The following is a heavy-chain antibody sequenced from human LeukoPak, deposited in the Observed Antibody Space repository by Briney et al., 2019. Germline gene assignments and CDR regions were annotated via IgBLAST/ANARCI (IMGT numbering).Heavy chain of an antibody. CDR3: ARVNYDSSGYGGRIPFDI. CDR2: IYYSGST. D-gene: IGHD3-22*01. V-gene: IGHV4-59*01. CDR1: GGSISSYY. Sequence: SETLSLTCTVSGGSISSYYWSWIRQPPGKGLEWIGYIYYSGSTNYNPSLKSRVTISVDTSKNQFSLKLSSLTAADTAVYYGARVNYDSSGYGGRIPFDIWGQGTMVTVSS. J-gene: IGHJ3*02.